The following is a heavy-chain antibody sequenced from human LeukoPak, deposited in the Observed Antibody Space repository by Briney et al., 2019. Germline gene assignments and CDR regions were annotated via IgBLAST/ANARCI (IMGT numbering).Heavy chain of an antibody. CDR3: AKGWEQLWPLDY. D-gene: IGHD5-18*01. Sequence: HPGGSLRLSCAASGFTFSSYAMNWVRQAPGKELEWVSLISGSGGSTYYADSVKGRFTISRDNSKNTLYLQMNSLRVEDTAVYYCAKGWEQLWPLDYWGQGTLITVST. V-gene: IGHV3-23*01. J-gene: IGHJ4*02. CDR1: GFTFSSYA. CDR2: ISGSGGST.